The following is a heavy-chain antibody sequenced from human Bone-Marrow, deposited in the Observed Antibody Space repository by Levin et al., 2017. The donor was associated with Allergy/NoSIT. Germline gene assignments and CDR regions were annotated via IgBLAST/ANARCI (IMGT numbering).Heavy chain of an antibody. CDR3: ARGEGPYCGGDCYSGWFDP. V-gene: IGHV4-61*02. D-gene: IGHD2-21*02. Sequence: LRLSCTVSGGSISSGSYYWSWIRQPAGKGLEWIGRIYTSGSTNYNPSLKSRVTISVDTSKNQFSLKLSSVTAADTAVYYCARGEGPYCGGDCYSGWFDPWGQGTLVTVSS. CDR1: GGSISSGSYY. J-gene: IGHJ5*02. CDR2: IYTSGST.